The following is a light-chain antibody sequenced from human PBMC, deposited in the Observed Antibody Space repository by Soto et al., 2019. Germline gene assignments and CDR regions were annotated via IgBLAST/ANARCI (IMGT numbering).Light chain of an antibody. CDR2: GAS. CDR1: QSVSSSY. CDR3: QQRVHWLT. Sequence: EIVLTQSPGTLSLSPGERATLSCRASQSVSSSYLAWYQQRPGQAPRLLIYGASSRATGIPDRFSGSGSGTDFTLTISSLEPEDSAVYYCQQRVHWLTFGGGTKVEIK. J-gene: IGKJ4*01. V-gene: IGKV3D-20*02.